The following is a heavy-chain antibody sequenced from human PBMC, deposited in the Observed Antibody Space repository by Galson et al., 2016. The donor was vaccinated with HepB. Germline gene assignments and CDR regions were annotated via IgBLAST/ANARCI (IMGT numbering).Heavy chain of an antibody. Sequence: PALVKPTQTLTLTCDVSGFSLSTSGMAVAWIRQPPGKALEWFALIYWDDDKLYRPSLTSRITLTRDTYKNQVVLNMTNMDPADTATSYCAHYRSGWFSTGPDAFDTWGQGTMVTVSS. CDR2: IYWDDDK. D-gene: IGHD6-19*01. V-gene: IGHV2-5*02. J-gene: IGHJ3*02. CDR3: AHYRSGWFSTGPDAFDT. CDR1: GFSLSTSGMA.